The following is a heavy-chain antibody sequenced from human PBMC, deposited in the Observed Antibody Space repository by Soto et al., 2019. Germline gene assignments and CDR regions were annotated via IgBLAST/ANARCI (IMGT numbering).Heavy chain of an antibody. Sequence: QVQLVQSGAEVKKPGASVKVSCKASGYTFTSYGISWVRQAPGQGLEWMGWISAYNGNTNYAQKLQGRVTMTTDTSTSTAYVELRSLRSDDTVVYYCAGGGIVGATPRWNYFDYWGQGTLVTVSS. V-gene: IGHV1-18*01. CDR2: ISAYNGNT. CDR1: GYTFTSYG. CDR3: AGGGIVGATPRWNYFDY. J-gene: IGHJ4*02. D-gene: IGHD1-26*01.